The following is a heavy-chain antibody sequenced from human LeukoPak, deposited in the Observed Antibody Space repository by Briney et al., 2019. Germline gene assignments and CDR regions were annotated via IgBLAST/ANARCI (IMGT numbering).Heavy chain of an antibody. CDR3: ARGEKWDLHAFDV. J-gene: IGHJ3*01. CDR1: GGSITSYY. CDR2: IYITGST. D-gene: IGHD1-26*01. V-gene: IGHV4-4*07. Sequence: PSETLSLTCTVSGGSITSYYWSWIRQSAGKGLEWIGRIYITGSTTYNPSLKSRVTISVDTSKNQFSLKLNSVTAADTAIYYCARGEKWDLHAFDVWGPGTTVTVAS.